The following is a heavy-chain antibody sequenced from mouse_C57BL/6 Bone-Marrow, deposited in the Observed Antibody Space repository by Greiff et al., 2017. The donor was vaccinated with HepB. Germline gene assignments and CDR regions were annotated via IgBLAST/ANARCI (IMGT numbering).Heavy chain of an antibody. CDR1: GFTFSDYG. CDR3: ARPLAGTGFDY. J-gene: IGHJ2*01. CDR2: ISSGSSTI. V-gene: IGHV5-17*01. D-gene: IGHD4-1*01. Sequence: EVHLVESGGGLVKPGGSLKLSCAASGFTFSDYGMHWVRQAPEKGLEWVAYISSGSSTIYYADTVKGRFTISRDNAKNTLFLQMTSLRSEDTAMYYCARPLAGTGFDYWGQGTTLTVSS.